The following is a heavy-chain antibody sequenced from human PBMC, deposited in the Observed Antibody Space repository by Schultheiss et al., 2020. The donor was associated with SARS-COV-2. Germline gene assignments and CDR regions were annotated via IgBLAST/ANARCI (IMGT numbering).Heavy chain of an antibody. CDR1: GFTFSSYG. D-gene: IGHD1-26*01. CDR2: ISSSGSTI. V-gene: IGHV3-48*04. J-gene: IGHJ6*02. CDR3: ARDRSHYYYYGMDV. Sequence: GGSLRLSCAASGFTFSSYGMHWVRQAPGKGLEWVSYISSSGSTIYYADSVKGRFTISRDNAKNSLYLQMNSLRAEDTAVYYCARDRSHYYYYGMDVWGQGTTVTVSS.